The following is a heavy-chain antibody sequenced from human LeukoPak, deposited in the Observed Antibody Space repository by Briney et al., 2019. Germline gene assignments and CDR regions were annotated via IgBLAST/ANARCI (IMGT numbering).Heavy chain of an antibody. CDR1: GGSFSGYY. J-gene: IGHJ6*03. V-gene: IGHV4-34*01. D-gene: IGHD3-9*01. CDR3: ARGGLRYFDWLVRYYYYMDV. CDR2: INHSGST. Sequence: SETLSLTCAVYGGSFSGYYWSWIRQPPGKGLEWIGEINHSGSTNYNPSLKSRVTISVGTSKNQFSLKLSSVTAADTAVYYCARGGLRYFDWLVRYYYYMDVWGKGTTVTVSS.